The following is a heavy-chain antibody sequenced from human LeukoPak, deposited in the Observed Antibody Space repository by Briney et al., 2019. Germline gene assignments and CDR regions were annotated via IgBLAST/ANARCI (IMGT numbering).Heavy chain of an antibody. CDR3: TRVRSSWYQFDY. J-gene: IGHJ4*02. CDR1: GYSISSGNY. D-gene: IGHD6-13*01. CDR2: IYHSGST. Sequence: SETLSLTCAVSGYSISSGNYWGWIRQPPGKGLEWIGSIYHSGSTYYSPSLKSRVTISVDTSKNQFFLKLSSVTAADTAVYYCTRVRSSWYQFDYWGQGTLATVSS. V-gene: IGHV4-38-2*01.